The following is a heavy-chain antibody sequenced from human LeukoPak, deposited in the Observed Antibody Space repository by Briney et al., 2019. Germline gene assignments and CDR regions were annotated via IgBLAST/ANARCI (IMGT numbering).Heavy chain of an antibody. J-gene: IGHJ1*01. Sequence: GGSLRLSCAASGFTFSSYWMHWVRQAPGKGLVWVSRISSDGTSTSYADSVKGRFTISRDNAKNTLYLQMNSLRAEDTAVYYCAGGYRYFHHWGQGTPVTVSS. CDR3: AGGYRYFHH. CDR1: GFTFSSYW. V-gene: IGHV3-74*01. CDR2: ISSDGTST. D-gene: IGHD1-1*01.